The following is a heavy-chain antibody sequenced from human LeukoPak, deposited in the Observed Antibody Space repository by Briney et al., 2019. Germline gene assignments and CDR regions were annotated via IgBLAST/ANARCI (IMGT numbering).Heavy chain of an antibody. V-gene: IGHV3-9*03. J-gene: IGHJ2*01. CDR3: AKGAAVRRRPLTVAATKSYWYFDL. CDR2: ISGNSDSI. Sequence: GGSLRLSCAASGFTFGDCTMHWVRQAPGKGLEWVSGISGNSDSIDYADSVKGRFTISRDNAKKSLYLQMNSLRPEDMALYYCAKGAAVRRRPLTVAATKSYWYFDLWGRGTLVTVSS. D-gene: IGHD6-19*01. CDR1: GFTFGDCT.